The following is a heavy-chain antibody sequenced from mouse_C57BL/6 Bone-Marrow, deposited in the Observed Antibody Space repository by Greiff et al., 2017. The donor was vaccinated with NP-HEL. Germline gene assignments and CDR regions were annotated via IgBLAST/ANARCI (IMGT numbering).Heavy chain of an antibody. Sequence: EVKLMESGEGLVKPGGSLKLSCAASGFTFSSYAMSWVRQTPEKRLEWVAYISSGGDYIYYADTVKGRFTISRDNARNTLYLQMSSLKAEDTAMYYCTRDGDGSSPYYFDYWGQGTTLTVSS. CDR1: GFTFSSYA. V-gene: IGHV5-9-1*02. CDR2: ISSGGDYI. J-gene: IGHJ2*01. D-gene: IGHD1-1*01. CDR3: TRDGDGSSPYYFDY.